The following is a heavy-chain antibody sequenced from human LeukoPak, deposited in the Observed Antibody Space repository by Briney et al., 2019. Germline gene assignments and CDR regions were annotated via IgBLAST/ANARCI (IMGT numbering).Heavy chain of an antibody. Sequence: GGSLRLSCATSGFAFARYRMTWVRQAPGKGLQWVANINQDGSQKYYVDSVEGRFTISRDNAQNSVFLQMNSLRVADTAVYYCASTESTMTTWSVDHWGQGTLVIVSS. CDR1: GFAFARYR. V-gene: IGHV3-7*01. CDR2: INQDGSQK. D-gene: IGHD4-17*01. CDR3: ASTESTMTTWSVDH. J-gene: IGHJ4*02.